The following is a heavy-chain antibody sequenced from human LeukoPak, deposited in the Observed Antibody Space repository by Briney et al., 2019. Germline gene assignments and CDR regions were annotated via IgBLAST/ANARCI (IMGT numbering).Heavy chain of an antibody. CDR3: AREYGYYFDY. CDR1: GFTFSSYA. Sequence: GGSLRLSCAASGFTFSSYAMHWVRQAPGKGLEWVAVISYDGSNKYYADSVKGRFTISRDNSKNTLYLQMNSLRAEDTAVYYCAREYGYYFDYWGQGTLVTVSS. D-gene: IGHD4-17*01. J-gene: IGHJ4*02. V-gene: IGHV3-30-3*01. CDR2: ISYDGSNK.